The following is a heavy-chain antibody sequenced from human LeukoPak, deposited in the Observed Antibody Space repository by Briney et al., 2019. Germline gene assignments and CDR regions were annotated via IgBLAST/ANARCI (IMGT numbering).Heavy chain of an antibody. CDR1: GFTFNYYW. CDR2: IQQDGSEK. V-gene: IGHV3-7*01. D-gene: IGHD6-19*01. CDR3: AKDPSIAVAGLFDY. Sequence: GGSLRLSCAASGFTFNYYWLTWVRQAPGKGLEWVANIQQDGSEKYYVDSVKGRFIVSRDNAKNSLYLQMNSLRAEDTAVYYCAKDPSIAVAGLFDYWGQGTLDTVSS. J-gene: IGHJ4*02.